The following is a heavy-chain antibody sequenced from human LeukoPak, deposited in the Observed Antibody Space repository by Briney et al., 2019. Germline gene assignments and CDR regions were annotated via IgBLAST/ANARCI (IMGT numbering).Heavy chain of an antibody. V-gene: IGHV3-23*01. D-gene: IGHD6-13*01. J-gene: IGHJ6*02. CDR1: GFTFSSYE. CDR2: ISGSGGST. Sequence: GGSLRLSCAASGFTFSSYEMNWVRQAPGKGLEWVSAISGSGGSTYYADSVKGRFTISRDNSKNTLYLQMNSLRAEDTAVYYCAKGSSSWYDYYYGMDVWGQGTTVTVSS. CDR3: AKGSSSWYDYYYGMDV.